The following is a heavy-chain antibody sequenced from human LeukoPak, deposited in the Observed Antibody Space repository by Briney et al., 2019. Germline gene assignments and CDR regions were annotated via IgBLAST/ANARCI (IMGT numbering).Heavy chain of an antibody. CDR2: IYPGDSDT. D-gene: IGHD6-19*01. V-gene: IGHV5-51*01. J-gene: IGHJ3*02. CDR3: ARRYSSGPRLMVISFDI. CDR1: GYSFTSYW. Sequence: GESLKISCKGSGYSFTSYWIGWVRQMPGKGLEWMGIIYPGDSDTRYSPSFQGQVTISADKSISTAYLQWSSLKASDTAMYFCARRYSSGPRLMVISFDIWGQGTMVTVSS.